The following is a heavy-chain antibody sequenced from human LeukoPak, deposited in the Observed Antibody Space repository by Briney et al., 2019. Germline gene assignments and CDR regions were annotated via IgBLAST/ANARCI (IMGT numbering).Heavy chain of an antibody. CDR2: MYYSGGT. J-gene: IGHJ6*03. D-gene: IGHD1-14*01. Sequence: SETLSLTCTVSGGSISSGVYSWSWIRQPPGKGLEWIGYMYYSGGTYYNPSLKSRVTISVDTSKNQFSLKLSSVTAADTAVYYCARDLAPMVPDHYYYYMDVWGKGTTVTISS. CDR1: GGSISSGVYS. V-gene: IGHV4-30-4*07. CDR3: ARDLAPMVPDHYYYYMDV.